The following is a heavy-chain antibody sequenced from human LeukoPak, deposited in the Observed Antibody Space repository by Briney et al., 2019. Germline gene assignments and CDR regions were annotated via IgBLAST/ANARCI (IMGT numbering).Heavy chain of an antibody. J-gene: IGHJ4*02. CDR1: GFTFSSYA. Sequence: GGSLRLSCAASGFTFSSYAMHWVRQAPGKGLEWVAVISYDRSNKYYADSVKGRFTISRDNSKNTLYLQMNSLRAEDTAVYYCARARNHPNYLDYWGQGTLVTVSS. V-gene: IGHV3-30-3*01. CDR3: ARARNHPNYLDY. D-gene: IGHD1-14*01. CDR2: ISYDRSNK.